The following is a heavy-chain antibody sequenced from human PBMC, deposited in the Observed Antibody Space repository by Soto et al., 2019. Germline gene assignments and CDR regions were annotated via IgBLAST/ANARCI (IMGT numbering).Heavy chain of an antibody. CDR3: NPSTVTKRYYFDY. D-gene: IGHD4-17*01. CDR2: ISSSSSYI. J-gene: IGHJ4*02. CDR1: GFTFSSYS. V-gene: IGHV3-21*01. Sequence: GGSLRLSCAASGFTFSSYSMNWVRQAPGKGLEWVSSISSSSSYIYYADSVKGRFTISRDNAKNSLYLQMNSLRAEDTAVYYCNPSTVTKRYYFDYWGQGTLVTVSS.